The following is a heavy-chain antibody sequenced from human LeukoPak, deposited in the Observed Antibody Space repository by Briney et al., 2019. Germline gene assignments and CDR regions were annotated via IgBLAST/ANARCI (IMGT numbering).Heavy chain of an antibody. V-gene: IGHV3-23*01. D-gene: IGHD2-8*02. Sequence: PGGSLRLSCAASGFTFSSYSMNWVRQAPGKGLEWVSSISSTGGTTYYADSVKGRFTISRDNSKDTLYLQMSSLRAEDTAIYYCATYRQVLLPFESWGQGTLVTVSS. J-gene: IGHJ4*02. CDR1: GFTFSSYS. CDR2: ISSTGGTT. CDR3: ATYRQVLLPFES.